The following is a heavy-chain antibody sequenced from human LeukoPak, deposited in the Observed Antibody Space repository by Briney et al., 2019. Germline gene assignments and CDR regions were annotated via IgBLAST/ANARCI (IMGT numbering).Heavy chain of an antibody. V-gene: IGHV4-59*01. D-gene: IGHD3-10*01. CDR2: IYYSGST. CDR3: ARDRNDLGEPDAFDI. CDR1: GGSISSYY. Sequence: SETLSLTCTVSGGSISSYYWSWIRQPPGKGLEWIGYIYYSGSTNYNPSLKSRVTISVDTSKNQFSLKLSSVTAADTAVYYCARDRNDLGEPDAFDIWAQGTMVTVSS. J-gene: IGHJ3*02.